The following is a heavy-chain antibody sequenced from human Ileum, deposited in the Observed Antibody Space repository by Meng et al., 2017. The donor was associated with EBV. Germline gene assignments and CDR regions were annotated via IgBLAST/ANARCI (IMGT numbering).Heavy chain of an antibody. CDR1: GDSIISTDTW. CDR2: IFHAGNT. CDR3: ARGSHYTWDV. D-gene: IGHD3-16*01. Sequence: QGQLQESGPGLVKPSGTLSLTCGVSGDSIISTDTWWSWVRQPPGKGLEWIGEIFHAGNTNYNPSLKSQVTMSVNTSKNQFSLNPSSVTAADSAVYYCARGSHYTWDVWGQGTLVTVSS. J-gene: IGHJ4*02. V-gene: IGHV4-4*02.